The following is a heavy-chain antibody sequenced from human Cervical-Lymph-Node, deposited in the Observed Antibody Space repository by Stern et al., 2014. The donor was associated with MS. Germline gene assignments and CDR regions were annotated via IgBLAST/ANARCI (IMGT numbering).Heavy chain of an antibody. J-gene: IGHJ4*02. V-gene: IGHV4-59*01. CDR1: GGSISSYY. CDR3: ARGRITIFGPFDY. D-gene: IGHD3-3*01. CDR2: IYYSGST. Sequence: VQLVESGPGLVKPSETLSLTCTVSGGSISSYYWSWIRQPPGKGLEWIGYIYYSGSTNYNPSLKSRVTISVDTSKNQFSLKLSSVTAADTAVYYCARGRITIFGPFDYWGQGTLVTVSS.